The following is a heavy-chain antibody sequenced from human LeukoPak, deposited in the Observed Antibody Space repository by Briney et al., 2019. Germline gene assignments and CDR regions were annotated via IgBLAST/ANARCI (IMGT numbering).Heavy chain of an antibody. V-gene: IGHV4-34*01. Sequence: AETLSLTCAVYGGSFSGYYWSWIRQPPGKGLEWIGEINHSGRTNYNPSLKSRVTISVDTSKNQFSLKLSSVTAADTAVYYCATHRVVASAGWFDPWGQGTLVTVSS. CDR3: ATHRVVASAGWFDP. J-gene: IGHJ5*02. CDR2: INHSGRT. CDR1: GGSFSGYY. D-gene: IGHD2-2*01.